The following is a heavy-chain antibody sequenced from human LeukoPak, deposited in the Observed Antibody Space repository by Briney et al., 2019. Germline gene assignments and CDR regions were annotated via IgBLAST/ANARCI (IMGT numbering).Heavy chain of an antibody. J-gene: IGHJ5*02. CDR1: GYSIASGYY. D-gene: IGHD1-26*01. Sequence: PSETLSLTCTVSGYSIASGYYWGWIRQPPGKGLEWIGSIYHSGSTYYNPSLKSRVIISVDTSKNQFSLKLSSVTAADTAVYYCATAYSGWFDPWGQGTLVTVSS. V-gene: IGHV4-38-2*02. CDR2: IYHSGST. CDR3: ATAYSGWFDP.